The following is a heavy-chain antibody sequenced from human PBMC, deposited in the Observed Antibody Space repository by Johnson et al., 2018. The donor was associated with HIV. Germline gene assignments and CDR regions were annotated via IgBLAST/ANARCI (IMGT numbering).Heavy chain of an antibody. J-gene: IGHJ3*02. CDR1: GFTFSSYA. V-gene: IGHV3-30*04. CDR3: AKDGGWPENAFDI. Sequence: VQLVESGGGVVQPGRSLRLSCAASGFTFSSYAKHWVRQAPGKGLEWVAIISNDGSNKYYADSVKGRFTISRDNSKNTLYLQMNSLRVEDTAVYYCAKDGGWPENAFDIWGQGTMVTVSS. D-gene: IGHD6-19*01. CDR2: ISNDGSNK.